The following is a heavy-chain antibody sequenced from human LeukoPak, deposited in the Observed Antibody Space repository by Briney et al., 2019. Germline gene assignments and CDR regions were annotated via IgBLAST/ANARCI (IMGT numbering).Heavy chain of an antibody. CDR1: GGSISSYY. CDR2: IYYSGST. Sequence: PSETLSLTCTVSGGSISSYYWSWIRQPPGKGLEWIGYIYYSGSTYYNPSLKSRVTISVDTSKNQFSLKLSSVTAADTAVYYCARDSRTGTTSLDYWAREPWSPSPQ. CDR3: ARDSRTGTTSLDY. V-gene: IGHV4-59*12. D-gene: IGHD1/OR15-1a*01. J-gene: IGHJ4*02.